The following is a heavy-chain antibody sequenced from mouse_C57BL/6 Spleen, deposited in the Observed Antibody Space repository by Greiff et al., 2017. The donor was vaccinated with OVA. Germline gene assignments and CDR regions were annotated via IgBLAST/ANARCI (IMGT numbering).Heavy chain of an antibody. CDR2: ISYSGST. D-gene: IGHD1-1*01. CDR1: GYSITSGYD. Sequence: DVMLVESGPGMVKPSQSLSLTCTVTGYSITSGYDWHWIRHFPGNKLEWMGYISYSGSTNYNPSLKSRISITHDTSKNHFFLKLNSVTTEDTATYYCARGDLLLREGYAMDYWGQGTSVTVSS. CDR3: ARGDLLLREGYAMDY. V-gene: IGHV3-1*01. J-gene: IGHJ4*01.